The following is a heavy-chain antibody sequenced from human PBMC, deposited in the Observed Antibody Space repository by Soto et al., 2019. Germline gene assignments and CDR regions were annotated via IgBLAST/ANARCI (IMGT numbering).Heavy chain of an antibody. Sequence: GGSLRLSCTASGITFSNYWMNWVRQVPGKGLEWVSKIGSSGSTIWYADSVKGRFTISRDNAKNSLYLQMNSLRGEDTAVYYCARATYSSSYYFDSWGQGTLVTVSS. J-gene: IGHJ4*02. V-gene: IGHV3-48*04. CDR3: ARATYSSSYYFDS. D-gene: IGHD6-6*01. CDR2: IGSSGSTI. CDR1: GITFSNYW.